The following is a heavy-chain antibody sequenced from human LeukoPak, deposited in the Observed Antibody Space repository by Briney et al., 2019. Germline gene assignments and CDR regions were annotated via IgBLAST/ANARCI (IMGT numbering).Heavy chain of an antibody. J-gene: IGHJ3*02. CDR2: INPNSGGT. D-gene: IGHD7-27*01. CDR3: ARTRLTGDPYEAFDI. Sequence: GGSLRLSCAASGFAFSSYGMHWVRQAPGQGLEWMGWINPNSGGTKYAQKFQGRVTMTRDTSITTAYMELTSLEFDDTAVYYCARTRLTGDPYEAFDIWGQGTMVTVSS. CDR1: GFAFSSYG. V-gene: IGHV1-2*02.